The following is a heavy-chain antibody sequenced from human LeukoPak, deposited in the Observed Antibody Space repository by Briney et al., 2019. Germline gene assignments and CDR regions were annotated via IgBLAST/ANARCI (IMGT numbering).Heavy chain of an antibody. D-gene: IGHD6-19*01. J-gene: IGHJ4*02. CDR2: ISYDGSNK. V-gene: IGHV3-30-3*01. CDR1: GFTFSSYA. CDR3: ARDPLYSSGSYYFDY. Sequence: GGSLRLSCAASGFTFSSYAMHWVRQAPGKGLEWVAVISYDGSNKYYADSVKGRFTISRDNSKNTLYLQMSSLRAEDTAVYYCARDPLYSSGSYYFDYWGQGTLVTVSS.